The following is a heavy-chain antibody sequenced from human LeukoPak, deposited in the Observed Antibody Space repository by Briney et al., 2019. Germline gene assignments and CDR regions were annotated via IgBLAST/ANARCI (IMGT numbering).Heavy chain of an antibody. CDR3: ARETYYYDSSGYYDI. J-gene: IGHJ3*02. CDR1: GFTVSSNY. CDR2: IYSGGST. D-gene: IGHD3-22*01. V-gene: IGHV3-53*01. Sequence: GGSLRLSCAASGFTVSSNYMSWVRQAPGKGLEWVSVIYSGGSTYYADSVKGRFTISRDNSKNTLYLQMNSLRAEDTAVYYCARETYYYDSSGYYDIWGQGTMVTVSS.